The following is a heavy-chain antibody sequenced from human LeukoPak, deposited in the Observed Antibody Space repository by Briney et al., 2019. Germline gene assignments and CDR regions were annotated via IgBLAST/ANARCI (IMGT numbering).Heavy chain of an antibody. CDR3: ARTGRITMILVVITGVSEY. Sequence: TETLSLTCAVSGDSTSSGDWCIWVRQPPGKGLEWIGESHHSGTTYYNPSLKRRLTMSVDTSKNQFYLRLRSVTAADMAVYCCARTGRITMILVVITGVSEYRGQGTLVTVSS. CDR1: GDSTSSGDW. J-gene: IGHJ4*02. CDR2: SHHSGTT. D-gene: IGHD3-22*01. V-gene: IGHV4-55*02.